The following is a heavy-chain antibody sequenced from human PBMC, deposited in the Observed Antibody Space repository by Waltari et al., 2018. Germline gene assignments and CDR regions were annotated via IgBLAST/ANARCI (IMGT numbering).Heavy chain of an antibody. D-gene: IGHD3-10*01. CDR3: ARQGRDDAFDI. Sequence: QLQLQESGPGLVKPSETLSLTCTVSGGSISSSSYYWGWIRQPPGKGLEWIGSIYYSGSTYYNPSRKSRVTISVDTSKNQFSLKLSSVTAADTAVYYCARQGRDDAFDIWGQGTMVTVSS. J-gene: IGHJ3*02. CDR2: IYYSGST. CDR1: GGSISSSSYY. V-gene: IGHV4-39*07.